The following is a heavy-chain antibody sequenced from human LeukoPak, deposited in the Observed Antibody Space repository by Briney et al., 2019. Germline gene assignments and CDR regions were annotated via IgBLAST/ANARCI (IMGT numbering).Heavy chain of an antibody. CDR2: IYYSGST. D-gene: IGHD2-8*01. J-gene: IGHJ6*03. Sequence: SETLSLTCTVSGGSISSYYWSWIRQPPGKGLEWIGYIYYSGSTNYNPSLKSRVTISVDTSKNQFSLKLSSVTAADTAVYYCARGGGVLMVYAGYMDVWGKGTTVTVSS. CDR1: GGSISSYY. CDR3: ARGGGVLMVYAGYMDV. V-gene: IGHV4-59*01.